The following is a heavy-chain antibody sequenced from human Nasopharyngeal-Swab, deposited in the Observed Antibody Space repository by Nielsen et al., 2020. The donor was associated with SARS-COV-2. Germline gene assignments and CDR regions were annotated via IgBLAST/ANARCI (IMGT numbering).Heavy chain of an antibody. CDR2: IDPSDSYT. V-gene: IGHV5-10-1*01. Sequence: VRQMPGKGLEWMGRIDPSDSYTNHSPSFQGHVTISADKSISTAYLQWSSLKASDTAMYYCASTQAQDYYYGMDVWGQGTTVTVSS. CDR3: ASTQAQDYYYGMDV. D-gene: IGHD5/OR15-5a*01. J-gene: IGHJ6*02.